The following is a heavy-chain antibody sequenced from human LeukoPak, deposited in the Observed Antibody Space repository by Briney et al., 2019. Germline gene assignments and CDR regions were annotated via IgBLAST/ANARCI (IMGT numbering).Heavy chain of an antibody. J-gene: IGHJ4*02. CDR3: ARTNYGESFDY. Sequence: GGSLRLSCAASGFTFSSYWMSCVRQAPGKRLEWVANIKQDGSEKYYVDSVKGRFTISRDNAKNSLYLQMNSLRAEDTAVYYCARTNYGESFDYWGQGTLVTVSS. CDR1: GFTFSSYW. CDR2: IKQDGSEK. D-gene: IGHD4-17*01. V-gene: IGHV3-7*01.